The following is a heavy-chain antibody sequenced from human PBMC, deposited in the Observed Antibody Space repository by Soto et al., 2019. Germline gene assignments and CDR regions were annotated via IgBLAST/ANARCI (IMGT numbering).Heavy chain of an antibody. CDR1: GCTFSGYL. CDR3: VRDKPHNWFDP. Sequence: PGGSLILSWAASGCTFSGYLVHWVRQVPGKGLVWVSRINNDGSAATYADSVKGRFTISRDNAKNTVYLQMNSLRAEDTAVYYCVRDKPHNWFDPWGQGTPVTVSS. CDR2: INNDGSAA. J-gene: IGHJ5*02. V-gene: IGHV3-74*01.